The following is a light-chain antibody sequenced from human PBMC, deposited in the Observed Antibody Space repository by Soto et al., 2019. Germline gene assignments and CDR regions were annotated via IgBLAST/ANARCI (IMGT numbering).Light chain of an antibody. Sequence: DIVMTQSPLSLPVTPGEPASISCRSSQSLLHSNGYNYLDWYLQKPGQSPQLLSYSVSNRASGVPDRFSGSGSGTDFTLKISRVEAEDVAVYFCMQALQSPWTFGQGTKVDIK. CDR3: MQALQSPWT. CDR2: SVS. CDR1: QSLLHSNGYNY. J-gene: IGKJ1*01. V-gene: IGKV2-28*01.